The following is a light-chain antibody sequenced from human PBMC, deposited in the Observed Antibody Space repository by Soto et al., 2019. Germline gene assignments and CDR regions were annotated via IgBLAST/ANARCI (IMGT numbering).Light chain of an antibody. CDR1: SSDVGSYNL. CDR2: ESS. Sequence: QSVLAQPAAVSGSPGQSITISCTGTSSDVGSYNLVSWYQQHPGKAPKLLIFESSKRPSGVSNRFSGSKSGNTASLTISGLQAEDEADYYCCSYACATTCFGTGTKAAVL. J-gene: IGLJ1*01. CDR3: CSYACATTC. V-gene: IGLV2-23*01.